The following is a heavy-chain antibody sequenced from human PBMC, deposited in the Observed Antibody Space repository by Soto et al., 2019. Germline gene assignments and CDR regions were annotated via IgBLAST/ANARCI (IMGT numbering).Heavy chain of an antibody. CDR2: ISYDGSNK. CDR3: AKDSTVVVTASGSWYFDL. D-gene: IGHD2-21*02. J-gene: IGHJ2*01. Sequence: QVQMVETGGGVVQPGRSLRLSCAASGFTFRSYGMHWVRQAPGKGLEWVAVISYDGSNKYYSDSVKGRFTISRDNSKNTLYLQMNSRTAEDTAVYYCAKDSTVVVTASGSWYFDLWGRGTLGTVSS. V-gene: IGHV3-30*18. CDR1: GFTFRSYG.